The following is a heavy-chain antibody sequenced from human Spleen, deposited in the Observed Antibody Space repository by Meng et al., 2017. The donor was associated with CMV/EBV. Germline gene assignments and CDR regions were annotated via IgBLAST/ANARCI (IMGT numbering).Heavy chain of an antibody. CDR3: ARGGNLAAYYFDY. CDR2: ISYDGSNK. D-gene: IGHD1-1*01. J-gene: IGHJ4*01. CDR1: GFTFSNYP. V-gene: IGHV3-30*14. Sequence: GGSLRLSCTASGFTFSNYPMHWVRQAPGKGLEWVAVISYDGSNKYYADSVKGRFIISRDTSKNTLYLQVNSLRAEDTAVYYCARGGNLAAYYFDYWGQGTLVTVSS.